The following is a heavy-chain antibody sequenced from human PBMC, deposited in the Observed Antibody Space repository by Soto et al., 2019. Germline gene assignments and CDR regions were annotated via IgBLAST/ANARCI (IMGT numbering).Heavy chain of an antibody. CDR3: VRRHVSATGIDWFDP. CDR1: GYTFTSYG. V-gene: IGHV1-3*01. CDR2: INAANGDT. J-gene: IGHJ5*02. Sequence: ASVKVSCKASGYTFTSYGIHWVRQAPGQRLEWMGWINAANGDTKYSPKFQGRVTITRDTSASTAYMELSSLRSEDTAVYYYVRRHVSATGIDWFDPWGQGTLVT. D-gene: IGHD6-13*01.